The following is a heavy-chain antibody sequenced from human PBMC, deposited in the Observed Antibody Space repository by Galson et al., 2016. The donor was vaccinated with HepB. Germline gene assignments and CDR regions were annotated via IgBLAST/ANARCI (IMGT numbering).Heavy chain of an antibody. CDR2: IYWNDGK. CDR1: GFSLSTTGVG. J-gene: IGHJ5*02. D-gene: IGHD3-16*02. CDR3: ARRVILPAASGGFDP. Sequence: PALVKPTQTLTLTCTFSGFSLSTTGVGVGWFRQPPGRALEWLALIYWNDGKRYSPSLESKLSISKDTANNRVVLSINNVDPMDTATYFCARRVILPAASGGFDPWGQGALVPVSS. V-gene: IGHV2-5*01.